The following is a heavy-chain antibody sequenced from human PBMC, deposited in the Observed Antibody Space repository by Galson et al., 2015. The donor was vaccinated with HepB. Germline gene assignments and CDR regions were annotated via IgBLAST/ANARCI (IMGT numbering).Heavy chain of an antibody. CDR1: GGSIISSRNY. CDR2: IYYAGSS. CDR3: ARPRYCSSASCSASFDY. J-gene: IGHJ4*02. D-gene: IGHD2-2*01. Sequence: TLSLTCTVSGGSIISSRNYWGWIRQPPGEGLEWIGGIYYAGSSHYNPSLKSRLTLSVDTSKNQFSLRLTSVTAADTAVYYCARPRYCSSASCSASFDYWGQGILVTVSS. V-gene: IGHV4-39*01.